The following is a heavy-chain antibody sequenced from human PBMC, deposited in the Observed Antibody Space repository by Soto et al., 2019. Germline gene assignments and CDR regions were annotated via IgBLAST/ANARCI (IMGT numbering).Heavy chain of an antibody. CDR3: AREDIVATLGYYYYYMDV. CDR2: IIPILGIA. J-gene: IGHJ6*03. Sequence: SVKVSCKASGGTFSSYTISWVRQAPGQRLEWMGRIIPILGIANYAQKFQGRVTITADKSTSTAYMELSSLRSEDTAVYYCAREDIVATLGYYYYYMDVWGKGTTVTVSS. V-gene: IGHV1-69*04. D-gene: IGHD5-12*01. CDR1: GGTFSSYT.